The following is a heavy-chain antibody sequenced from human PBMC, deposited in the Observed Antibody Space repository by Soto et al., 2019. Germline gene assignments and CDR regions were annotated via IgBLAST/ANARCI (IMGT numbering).Heavy chain of an antibody. V-gene: IGHV5-51*03. J-gene: IGHJ5*02. CDR2: IYPADSDT. Sequence: EVQLVQSGAQLKKPGESLTISCETSGFTFTNYWIVWVRQVPGKGLEWMGLIYPADSDTRYNPSFQGQVTISADTSTNTAFLHWSSRSASDRATYFSARTGRSGLRWLDFFDPWGQGTLVTVSS. CDR1: GFTFTNYW. D-gene: IGHD4-17*01. CDR3: ARTGRSGLRWLDFFDP.